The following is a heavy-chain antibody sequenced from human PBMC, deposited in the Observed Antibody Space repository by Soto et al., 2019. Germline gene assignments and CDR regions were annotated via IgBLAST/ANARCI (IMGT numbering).Heavy chain of an antibody. V-gene: IGHV4-39*01. CDR1: GGSISSSSYY. D-gene: IGHD2-15*01. J-gene: IGHJ4*02. Sequence: QLQLQESGPGLVKPSETLSLTCTVSGGSISSSSYYWGWIRQPPGKGLEWIGSIYYSGSTYYNPSLKSRVTRSVDTSKNQFSLKLSSVTAADTAVYYCARHRAYCSGGSCYQYYFDYWGQGTLVTVSS. CDR3: ARHRAYCSGGSCYQYYFDY. CDR2: IYYSGST.